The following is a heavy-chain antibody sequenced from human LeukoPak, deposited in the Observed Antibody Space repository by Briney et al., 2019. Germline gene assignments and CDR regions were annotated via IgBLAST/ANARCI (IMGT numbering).Heavy chain of an antibody. CDR3: ARGAGSGYYHY. CDR1: GFTFSGHW. J-gene: IGHJ4*02. V-gene: IGHV3-74*03. D-gene: IGHD3-22*01. CDR2: INERGTDS. Sequence: GGSLRLSCTASGFTFSGHWIHWVRQAPGMGLVWVSRINERGTDSMYADSVKGRFTISRDNAKNSLYLQMNSLRAEDTAVYYCARGAGSGYYHYWGQGTLVTVSS.